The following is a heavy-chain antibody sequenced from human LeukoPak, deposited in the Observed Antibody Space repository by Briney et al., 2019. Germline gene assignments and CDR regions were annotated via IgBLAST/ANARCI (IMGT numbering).Heavy chain of an antibody. CDR1: GFTFSSYW. CDR3: ASHSSSWYFGY. CDR2: IKQDGSEK. D-gene: IGHD6-13*01. J-gene: IGHJ4*02. V-gene: IGHV3-7*03. Sequence: GGSLRLSCAASGFTFSSYWMSWVRQAPGKRLEWVANIKQDGSEKYYVDSVKGRFTISRDNAKNSLYLQMNSLRAEDTAVYYCASHSSSWYFGYWGQGTLVTVSS.